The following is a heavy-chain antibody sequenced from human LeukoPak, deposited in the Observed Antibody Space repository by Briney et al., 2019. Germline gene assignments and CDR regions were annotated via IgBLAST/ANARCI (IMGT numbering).Heavy chain of an antibody. V-gene: IGHV3-7*03. CDR3: ARRNAMDV. J-gene: IGHJ6*02. Sequence: GGSLRLSCAASGFTFSNYWMTWVRQAPGKGLEWVANINRDGSERYYVDSVKGRFTISRDDAKSSLYLQVNSLRAEDTAVYYCARRNAMDVWGQGTTVIVFS. CDR1: GFTFSNYW. CDR2: INRDGSER.